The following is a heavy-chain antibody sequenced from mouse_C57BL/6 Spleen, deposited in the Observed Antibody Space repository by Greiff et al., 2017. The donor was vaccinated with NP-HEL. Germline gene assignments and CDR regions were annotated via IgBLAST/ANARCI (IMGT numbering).Heavy chain of an antibody. V-gene: IGHV1-59*01. Sequence: VQLQQPGAELVRPGTSVKLSCKASGYTFTSYWMHWVKQRPGQGLEWIGVIDPSDSYTNYNQKFKGKATLTVDTSSSTAYMQLSSLTSEDAAVYYCARPGGGYFDYWGQGTTLTVSS. CDR3: ARPGGGYFDY. CDR2: IDPSDSYT. CDR1: GYTFTSYW. J-gene: IGHJ2*01.